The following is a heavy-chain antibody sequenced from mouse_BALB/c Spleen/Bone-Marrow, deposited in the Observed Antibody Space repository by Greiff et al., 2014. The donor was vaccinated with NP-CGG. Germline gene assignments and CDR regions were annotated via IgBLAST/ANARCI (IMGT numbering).Heavy chain of an antibody. Sequence: LQESGAELVRPGASVKLSCKASGYTFTSYWINWVKQRPGQGLEWIGNIYPSDSYTNYNQKFKDKATLTVDKSPSTAYMQLSSPTSEDSAVYYCTRGGRGKGYAMDYWGQGTSVTVSS. V-gene: IGHV1-69*02. CDR3: TRGGRGKGYAMDY. CDR2: IYPSDSYT. D-gene: IGHD2-1*01. J-gene: IGHJ4*01. CDR1: GYTFTSYW.